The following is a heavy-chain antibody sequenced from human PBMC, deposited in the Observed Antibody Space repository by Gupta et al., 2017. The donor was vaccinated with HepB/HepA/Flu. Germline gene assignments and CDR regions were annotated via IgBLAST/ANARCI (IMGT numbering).Heavy chain of an antibody. CDR1: GFTFSSYA. J-gene: IGHJ4*02. CDR3: AKSHPGFVVVPAAMYD. CDR2: ISGSGGST. V-gene: IGHV3-23*01. Sequence: EVQLLESGGGLVQPGGSLRLSCAASGFTFSSYAMSWVRQAPGKGLEWVSAISGSGGSTYYADSVKGRFTISRDNSKNTLYLQMNSLRAEDTAVYYCAKSHPGFVVVPAAMYDWGQGTLVTVSS. D-gene: IGHD2-2*01.